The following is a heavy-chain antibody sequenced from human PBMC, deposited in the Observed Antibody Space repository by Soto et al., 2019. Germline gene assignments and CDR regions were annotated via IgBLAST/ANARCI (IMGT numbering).Heavy chain of an antibody. D-gene: IGHD3-10*01. V-gene: IGHV4-4*07. CDR1: GGSINSYW. Sequence: SETLSLTCSVSGGSINSYWWSWIRQPAGKGLEWIGRVYSSGTTDYNPSLNSRATLSVETSKNQFSLRLSSVTAADTAVYYCARDIGSYAYGEGYWGQGIQVTVSS. J-gene: IGHJ4*02. CDR3: ARDIGSYAYGEGY. CDR2: VYSSGTT.